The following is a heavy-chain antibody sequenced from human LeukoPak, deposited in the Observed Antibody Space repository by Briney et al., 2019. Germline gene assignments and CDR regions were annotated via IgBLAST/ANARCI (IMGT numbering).Heavy chain of an antibody. J-gene: IGHJ4*02. CDR3: ARARQGIVVVPAAIGY. D-gene: IGHD2-2*01. Sequence: GGSLRLSCAASGFTFSSYSMNWVRQAPGKGLEWVSSISSSSSYIYYADSVKGRSTISRDNAKNSLYLQMNSLRAEDTAVYYCARARQGIVVVPAAIGYWGQGTLVTVSS. V-gene: IGHV3-21*01. CDR2: ISSSSSYI. CDR1: GFTFSSYS.